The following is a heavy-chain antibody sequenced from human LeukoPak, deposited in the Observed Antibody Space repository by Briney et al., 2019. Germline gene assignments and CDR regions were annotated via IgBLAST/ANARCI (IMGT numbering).Heavy chain of an antibody. CDR1: GFTFSSYE. D-gene: IGHD6-13*01. V-gene: IGHV3-48*03. CDR2: ISSSGSTI. CDR3: AKDSRYSSSFLDY. J-gene: IGHJ4*02. Sequence: PGGSLRLSCAASGFTFSSYEMNWVRQAPGKGLEWVSYISSSGSTIYYADSVKGRFTISRDNSKNTLYLQMNSLRSEDTAVYYCAKDSRYSSSFLDYWGQGTLVTVSS.